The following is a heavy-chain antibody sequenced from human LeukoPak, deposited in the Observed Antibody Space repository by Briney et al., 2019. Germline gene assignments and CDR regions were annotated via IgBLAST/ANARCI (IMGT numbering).Heavy chain of an antibody. V-gene: IGHV4-34*01. D-gene: IGHD6-13*01. CDR1: GGSFSGYY. CDR2: INHSGST. CDR3: ARGLAAAGHLTAVDY. Sequence: SETLSLTCAVYGGSFSGYYWSWIRQPPGKGLEWIGEINHSGSTNYNPSLKSRVTISVDTSKNQFSLKLSSVTAADTAVYYCARGLAAAGHLTAVDYWGQGTLVTVSS. J-gene: IGHJ4*02.